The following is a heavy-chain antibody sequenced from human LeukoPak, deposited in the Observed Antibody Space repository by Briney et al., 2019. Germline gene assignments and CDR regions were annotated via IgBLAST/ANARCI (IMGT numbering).Heavy chain of an antibody. CDR1: GGTFSSYA. CDR2: INPNSGGT. V-gene: IGHV1-2*02. J-gene: IGHJ6*02. D-gene: IGHD2-2*01. CDR3: TRDHCTSINCYEYNYYGMDV. Sequence: GSSVKVSCKASGGTFSSYAISWVRQAPAQGLEWMGCINPNSGGTESAQKFQGRVTMTRDTSISTAYMELSRLRSDDTAVYYCTRDHCTSINCYEYNYYGMDVWGQGTTVTVSS.